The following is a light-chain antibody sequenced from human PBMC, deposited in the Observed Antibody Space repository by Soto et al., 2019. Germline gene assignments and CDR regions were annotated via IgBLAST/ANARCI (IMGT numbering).Light chain of an antibody. CDR3: QQRNICPPVT. CDR1: PSVTNF. CDR2: GAF. Sequence: EIVSTQSPATLSLSPGERATISCLASPSVTNFLAWYQQKPGQAPRLLIYGAFNRATGIPARFIGSGSGTDFTLTISSLEPEDSAIYYCQQRNICPPVTFGQGTRLENK. J-gene: IGKJ5*01. V-gene: IGKV3-11*01.